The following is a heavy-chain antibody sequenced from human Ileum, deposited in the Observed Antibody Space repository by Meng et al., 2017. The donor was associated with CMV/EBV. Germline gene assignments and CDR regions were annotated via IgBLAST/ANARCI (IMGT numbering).Heavy chain of an antibody. CDR2: IYYNGIT. D-gene: IGHD5-12*01. V-gene: IGHV4-30-4*01. Sequence: GPGRVNPSPPPSRPLTVPGASFINDDLSVGWSRQPPGKGLGWIGNIYYNGITFYNPSLKSRTALLVATSKSQSSLIVSSVTAADTAVYYCAKYSGPSRWFDPWGQRTLVTVSS. J-gene: IGHJ5*02. CDR3: AKYSGPSRWFDP. CDR1: GASFINDDLS.